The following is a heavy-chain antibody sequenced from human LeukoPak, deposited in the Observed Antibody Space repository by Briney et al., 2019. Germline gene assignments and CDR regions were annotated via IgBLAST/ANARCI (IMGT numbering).Heavy chain of an antibody. CDR1: GFTFSSYA. V-gene: IGHV3-23*01. J-gene: IGHJ4*02. Sequence: GGSLRLTCAASGFTFSSYAMSWVRQAPGKGLEWVSAISGSGGSTYYADSVKGRFTISRDNSKNTLYLQMNSLSAEDTAVYYCSKEGGYCSSTGCYPMYFDYWGQGTLVTVSS. CDR3: SKEGGYCSSTGCYPMYFDY. D-gene: IGHD2-2*01. CDR2: ISGSGGST.